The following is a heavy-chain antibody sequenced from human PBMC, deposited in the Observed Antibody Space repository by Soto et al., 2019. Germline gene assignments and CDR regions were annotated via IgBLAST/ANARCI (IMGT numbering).Heavy chain of an antibody. V-gene: IGHV3-23*01. CDR1: GLTLSNHA. CDR3: AKIEATISPHFDY. CDR2: VSENGAVT. Sequence: GGSLRLSCVASGLTLSNHAMTWVRQAPGKGLEWVSSVSENGAVTYYADSVKGRFTISRDNSKNTLYLQMNSLRAEDTAVYFCAKIEATISPHFDYWGQGTLVTVSS. J-gene: IGHJ4*02.